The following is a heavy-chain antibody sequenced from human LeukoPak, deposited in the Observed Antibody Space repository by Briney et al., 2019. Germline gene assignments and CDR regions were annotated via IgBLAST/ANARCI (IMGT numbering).Heavy chain of an antibody. Sequence: PSETLSLTCTVSGGSISSGSYYWGWIRQPPGKGLEWIGSIYYSGSTYYNPSLKSRVTISVDTSKNQFSLKLSSVTAADTAVYYCARDRPAKPLDYWGQGTLVTVSS. CDR2: IYYSGST. V-gene: IGHV4-39*07. CDR1: GGSISSGSYY. J-gene: IGHJ4*02. CDR3: ARDRPAKPLDY.